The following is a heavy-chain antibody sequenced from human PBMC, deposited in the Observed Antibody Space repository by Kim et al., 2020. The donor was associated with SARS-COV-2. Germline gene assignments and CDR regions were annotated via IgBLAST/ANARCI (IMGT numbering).Heavy chain of an antibody. V-gene: IGHV3-33*08. Sequence: GGSLRLSCAASGFTFSSYGMHWVRQAPGKGLEWVAVIWYDGSNKYYADSVKCRFTTSRDNSKNTLYLQMNSLRAEDTAVYYCARENGGLDYWGQGTLVTVSS. CDR2: IWYDGSNK. J-gene: IGHJ4*02. CDR3: ARENGGLDY. D-gene: IGHD4-17*01. CDR1: GFTFSSYG.